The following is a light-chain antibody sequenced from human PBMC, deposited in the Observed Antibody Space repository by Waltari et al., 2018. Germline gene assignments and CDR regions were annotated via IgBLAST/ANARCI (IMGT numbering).Light chain of an antibody. Sequence: QLVLTQSPSASASLGASVKLTCTLSRGHSSNVIAWLQQQPEKGPRYLMRVNSDGSHSRGDEIPDRCSGSSSGAERYLTISSLQSEDEADYYCQTGGHGTWVFGGGTKLTVL. CDR1: RGHSSNV. J-gene: IGLJ3*02. CDR2: VNSDGSH. V-gene: IGLV4-69*01. CDR3: QTGGHGTWV.